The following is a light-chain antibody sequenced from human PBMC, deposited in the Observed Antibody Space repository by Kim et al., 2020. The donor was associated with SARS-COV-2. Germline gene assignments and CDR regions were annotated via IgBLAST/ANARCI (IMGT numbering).Light chain of an antibody. CDR2: GKN. J-gene: IGLJ6*01. Sequence: SSELTQDPAVSVALGQTVRITCQGDSLRTYYASWYQQKPGQAPILVIHGKNNQPSGIPDRFSGSSSGNTASLTVTGAQAVDEADYYCISRDNSGDHVVFG. V-gene: IGLV3-19*01. CDR3: ISRDNSGDHVV. CDR1: SLRTYY.